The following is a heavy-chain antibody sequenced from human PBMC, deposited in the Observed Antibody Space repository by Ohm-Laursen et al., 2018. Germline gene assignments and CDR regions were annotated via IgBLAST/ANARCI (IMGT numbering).Heavy chain of an antibody. CDR2: IKQDGSEK. V-gene: IGHV3-7*03. J-gene: IGHJ4*02. CDR1: GLTFSSYW. Sequence: SLRLSCAASGLTFSSYWMMWVRQAPGKGLEWVANIKQDGSEKYYVDSVKGRFTISRDNTKSTLYLQMNNLRAEDTAVYYCAKGSANLGDYWGQGTLVTVSS. CDR3: AKGSANLGDY.